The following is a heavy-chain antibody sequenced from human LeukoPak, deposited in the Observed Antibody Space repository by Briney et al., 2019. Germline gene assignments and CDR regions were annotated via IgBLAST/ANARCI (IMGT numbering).Heavy chain of an antibody. V-gene: IGHV4-34*01. D-gene: IGHD3-22*01. CDR1: GGSFSGYY. J-gene: IGHJ4*02. Sequence: SETLSLTCAVYGGSFSGYYWSWIRQPPGKGLEWIGEINHSGSTNYNPSLKSRVTISVDTSKNQFSLKLSSVTAADTAVYYCARGGYYYDSSGYYYPLDYWGQGTLVTVSS. CDR2: INHSGST. CDR3: ARGGYYYDSSGYYYPLDY.